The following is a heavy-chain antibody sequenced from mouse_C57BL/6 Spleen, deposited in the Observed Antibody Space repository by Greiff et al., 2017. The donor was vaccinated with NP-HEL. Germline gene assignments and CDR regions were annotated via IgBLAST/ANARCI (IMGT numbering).Heavy chain of an antibody. V-gene: IGHV1-15*01. CDR1: GYTFTDYE. CDR2: IDPETGGT. D-gene: IGHD2-5*01. CDR3: TRRDSNYGEDYFDY. J-gene: IGHJ2*01. Sequence: QVQLQQSGAELVRPGASVTLSCKASGYTFTDYEMHWVKQTPVHGLEWIGAIDPETGGTAYNQKFKGKAILTADKSSSTAYMELRSLTSEDSAVYYCTRRDSNYGEDYFDYWGQGTTLTVSS.